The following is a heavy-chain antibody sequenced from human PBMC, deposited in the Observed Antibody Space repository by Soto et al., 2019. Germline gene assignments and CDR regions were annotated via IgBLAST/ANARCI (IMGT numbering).Heavy chain of an antibody. Sequence: SETLSLTCTVSGDSISSSKYYWGWIRQPPGKGLEWIGSIYFGGITYYNPSLKSRVTISVDTSKNQLSLELSSVTAVDTAVFYCARHEFSYHNSWFEPWGQGTLVTVSS. CDR1: GDSISSSKYY. J-gene: IGHJ5*02. CDR2: IYFGGIT. D-gene: IGHD5-18*01. CDR3: ARHEFSYHNSWFEP. V-gene: IGHV4-39*01.